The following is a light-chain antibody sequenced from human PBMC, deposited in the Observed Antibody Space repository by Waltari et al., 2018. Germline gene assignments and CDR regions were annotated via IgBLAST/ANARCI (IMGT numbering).Light chain of an antibody. V-gene: IGKV1-9*01. CDR1: RGISNY. CDR2: GSS. CDR3: QHLNSYPLI. Sequence: IQLTQSPSSLSASVGDRVTITCRASRGISNYLAWYQQRPGKAPNLLIYGSSTLQTGVPSRFSGSGSGTDFTLTISSLQPEDFATYYCQHLNSYPLIFGQGTRLYIK. J-gene: IGKJ5*01.